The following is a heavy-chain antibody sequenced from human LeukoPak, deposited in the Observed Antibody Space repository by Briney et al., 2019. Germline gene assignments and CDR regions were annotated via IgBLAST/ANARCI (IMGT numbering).Heavy chain of an antibody. CDR3: AREVDYGGNSVDY. V-gene: IGHV1-18*01. Sequence: ASVKVSCKASGYTFISYGISWVRQAPGQGLEWMGWITTYNDNTDYAQKLQGRVTMTTDTSTSTAYMELRSLRSDDTAVYYCAREVDYGGNSVDYWGQGTLVTVSS. CDR2: ITTYNDNT. CDR1: GYTFISYG. J-gene: IGHJ4*02. D-gene: IGHD4-23*01.